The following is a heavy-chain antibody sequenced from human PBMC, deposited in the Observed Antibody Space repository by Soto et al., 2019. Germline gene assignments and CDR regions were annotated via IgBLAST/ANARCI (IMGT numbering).Heavy chain of an antibody. Sequence: QVQLQESGPGLVKPSQTLSLTCTVSGGSISSGGYYWSWIRQHPGKGLEWIGYIYYSGSTYYNPSLRSRVSLSVHTSKNQFSLKLSSVTSADTAVYCCAREGYDYGDCATFDYWGQGTLVTVSS. CDR3: AREGYDYGDCATFDY. J-gene: IGHJ4*02. D-gene: IGHD4-17*01. V-gene: IGHV4-31*03. CDR2: IYYSGST. CDR1: GGSISSGGYY.